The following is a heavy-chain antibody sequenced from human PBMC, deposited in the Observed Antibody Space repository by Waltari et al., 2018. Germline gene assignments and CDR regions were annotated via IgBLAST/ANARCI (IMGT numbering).Heavy chain of an antibody. V-gene: IGHV3-74*01. CDR3: AREMRGSPASPVMDV. CDR2: ISIDGSIT. J-gene: IGHJ6*02. D-gene: IGHD2-15*01. Sequence: EVQLVESGGGLVQPGGSLRLSCAASGFTFSSHWMNWVRQAPGKGLVWVSRISIDGSITTYTDSVKGRFTVSRDSAKNTLYLQMTSLRAEDTAVYYCAREMRGSPASPVMDVWGQGTTVTVSS. CDR1: GFTFSSHW.